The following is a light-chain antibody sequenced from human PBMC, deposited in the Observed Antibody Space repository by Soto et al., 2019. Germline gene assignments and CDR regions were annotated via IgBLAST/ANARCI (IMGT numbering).Light chain of an antibody. J-gene: IGLJ1*01. CDR2: RVS. V-gene: IGLV2-14*01. CDR3: TSSTIDSRYV. Sequence: QSALTQPASVSGYPGQSTTISCTGTSSDVGSSNYVSWYQQYPGKVPKLLIDRVSNRPSGVSNRFSGSKSVYTASLTISRLQTEDEADYFCTSSTIDSRYVFGTGTKVTVL. CDR1: SSDVGSSNY.